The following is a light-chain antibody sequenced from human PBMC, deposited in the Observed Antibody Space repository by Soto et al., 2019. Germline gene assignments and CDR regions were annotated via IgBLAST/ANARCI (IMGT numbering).Light chain of an antibody. J-gene: IGKJ1*01. V-gene: IGKV3-15*01. CDR2: GAS. CDR1: QSVSSY. Sequence: EKVMTQSPATLSLSPGERATLSCRASQSVSSYVAWYQQKPGQAPRLLIYGASTRATGIPARFSGSGSGTDFTLTISSLESEDFAVYYCQQYGSSSLTFGQGTKVDIK. CDR3: QQYGSSSLT.